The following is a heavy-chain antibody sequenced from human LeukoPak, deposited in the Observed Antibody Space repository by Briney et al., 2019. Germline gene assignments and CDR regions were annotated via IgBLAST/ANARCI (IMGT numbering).Heavy chain of an antibody. V-gene: IGHV1-69*06. CDR3: ATSSLFHYCSSTSCADNWFDP. D-gene: IGHD2-2*01. CDR2: IIPIFGTA. Sequence: PVASVTVSCKASGGTFSSYAISWVRQAPGQGLEWMGGIIPIFGTANYAQKFQGRVTMTEDTSTDTAYMELSSLRSEDTAVYYCATSSLFHYCSSTSCADNWFDPWGQGTLVTVSS. CDR1: GGTFSSYA. J-gene: IGHJ5*02.